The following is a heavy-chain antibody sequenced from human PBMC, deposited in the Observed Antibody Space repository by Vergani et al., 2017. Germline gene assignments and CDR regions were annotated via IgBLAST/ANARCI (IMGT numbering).Heavy chain of an antibody. J-gene: IGHJ5*02. CDR1: GFTLSDHV. D-gene: IGHD6-13*01. CDR2: SRNTARSYTT. V-gene: IGHV3-72*01. CDR3: ATLPLRTQQQVTS. Sequence: EVQLVESGGGLVQPGGSLRLSCAASGFTLSDHVMDWVRQGPGKGLECVGHSRNTARSYTTEYSASVKGRFTISRDASRNSLYLQMNSLKTEDTAVYYCATLPLRTQQQVTSWGKGTLVTCSS.